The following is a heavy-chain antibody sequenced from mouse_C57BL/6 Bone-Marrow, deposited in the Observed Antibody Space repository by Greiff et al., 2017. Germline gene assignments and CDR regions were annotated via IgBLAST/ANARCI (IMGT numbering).Heavy chain of an antibody. D-gene: IGHD1-1*01. CDR2: IYPGDGDT. Sequence: VQLQQSGAELVKPGASVKISCKASGYAFSSYWMNWVKQRPGKGLEWIGQIYPGDGDTNYNGTFKGKATLTADKSSSTAYMQLSSLTSEDSAVYFCARCPDSSYDYAMDYWGQGTSVTVSS. J-gene: IGHJ4*01. CDR3: ARCPDSSYDYAMDY. V-gene: IGHV1-80*01. CDR1: GYAFSSYW.